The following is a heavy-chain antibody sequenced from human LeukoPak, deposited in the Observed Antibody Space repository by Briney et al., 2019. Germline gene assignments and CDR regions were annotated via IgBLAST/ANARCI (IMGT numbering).Heavy chain of an antibody. CDR3: ARDSTAAAGDNWFDP. J-gene: IGHJ5*02. D-gene: IGHD6-13*01. Sequence: PGGSLRLSCAASGFTFSSYAMSWVRQAPGKGLEWVSAISGSGGSTYYADSVKGRFTISRDNAKNSLYLQMNSLRAEDTAVYYCARDSTAAAGDNWFDPWGQGTLVTVSS. V-gene: IGHV3-23*01. CDR2: ISGSGGST. CDR1: GFTFSSYA.